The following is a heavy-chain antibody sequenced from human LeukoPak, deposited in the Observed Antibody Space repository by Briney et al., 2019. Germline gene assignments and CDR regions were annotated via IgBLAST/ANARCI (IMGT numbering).Heavy chain of an antibody. CDR3: AKDRPRWEHGGTAFDY. CDR1: GFTFDDYA. Sequence: PGGSLRLSCAASGFTFDDYAMHWVRHAPGKGLEWVSGISWNSGSIGYADSVKGRFTISRDNAKNSLYLQMNSLRAEDTALYYCAKDRPRWEHGGTAFDYWGQGTLVTVSS. D-gene: IGHD4-23*01. V-gene: IGHV3-9*01. CDR2: ISWNSGSI. J-gene: IGHJ4*02.